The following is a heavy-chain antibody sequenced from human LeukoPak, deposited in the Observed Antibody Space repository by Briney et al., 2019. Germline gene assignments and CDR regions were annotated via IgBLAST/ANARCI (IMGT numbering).Heavy chain of an antibody. D-gene: IGHD2-15*01. CDR3: ATADCSGGSCPIDV. V-gene: IGHV1-2*04. CDR2: INPNSGGT. Sequence: ASVKVSCKAYGYTFTGYYMHWVRQAPGQGLEWMGWINPNSGGTNYAQKFQGWVTMTRDTSISTAYMELSRLRSDDTAVYYCATADCSGGSCPIDVWGKGTTVTVSS. CDR1: GYTFTGYY. J-gene: IGHJ6*04.